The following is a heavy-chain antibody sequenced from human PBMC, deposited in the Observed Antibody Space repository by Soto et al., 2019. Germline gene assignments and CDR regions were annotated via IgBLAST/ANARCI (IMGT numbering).Heavy chain of an antibody. CDR1: GYTFTNYG. V-gene: IGHV1-18*01. CDR3: ARDRGSSPFDY. J-gene: IGHJ4*02. D-gene: IGHD1-26*01. Sequence: QVQLVQSGAEVKKPGASVKVSCKASGYTFTNYGIIWVRQAPGQGLEWMGWISAYNGNTNYAQKLRGRVTMNTDTTTSTAYRELRSLSSEATAVYYCARDRGSSPFDYGAQGTRATVPS. CDR2: ISAYNGNT.